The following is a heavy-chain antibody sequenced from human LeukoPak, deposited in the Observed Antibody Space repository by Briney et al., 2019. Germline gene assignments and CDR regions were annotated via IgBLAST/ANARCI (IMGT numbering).Heavy chain of an antibody. CDR2: IYSGGST. CDR3: ARFQVTRDAFDI. CDR1: GFTVSRNY. Sequence: GGSQRLSCAASGFTVSRNYMSWVRQAPGKGLEWVSVIYSGGSTYYADSVKGRFTISRDNSKNTLYLQMNSLRAEDTAVYYCARFQVTRDAFDIWGQGTMVTVSS. J-gene: IGHJ3*02. V-gene: IGHV3-53*01. D-gene: IGHD4-11*01.